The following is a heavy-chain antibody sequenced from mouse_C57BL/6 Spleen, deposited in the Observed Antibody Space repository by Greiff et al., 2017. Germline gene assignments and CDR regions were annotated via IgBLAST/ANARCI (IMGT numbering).Heavy chain of an antibody. D-gene: IGHD2-4*01. CDR2: IYPGDGDT. J-gene: IGHJ2*01. CDR3: ARSYYDYDGFDY. CDR1: GYAFSSYW. Sequence: QVQLQQSGAELVKPGASVKISCKASGYAFSSYWMNWVKQRPGKGLEWIGQIYPGDGDTNYNGKFKGKATLTADKSSSTAYMQLSSLTSEDSAVYFWARSYYDYDGFDYWGQGTTLTVSS. V-gene: IGHV1-80*01.